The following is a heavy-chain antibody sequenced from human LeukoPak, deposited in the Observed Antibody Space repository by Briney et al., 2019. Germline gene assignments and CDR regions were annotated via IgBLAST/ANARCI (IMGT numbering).Heavy chain of an antibody. D-gene: IGHD6-19*01. V-gene: IGHV3-23*01. Sequence: PGGSLRLSCAASGFTFSSYAMSWVRQAPGKGLEWVSAISGSGGSTYYADSVKGRFTISRDNSKNTLYLQMNSLRPEDTAVYYCAKDKGYSSGWPFDYWGQGTLVTVSS. J-gene: IGHJ4*02. CDR2: ISGSGGST. CDR1: GFTFSSYA. CDR3: AKDKGYSSGWPFDY.